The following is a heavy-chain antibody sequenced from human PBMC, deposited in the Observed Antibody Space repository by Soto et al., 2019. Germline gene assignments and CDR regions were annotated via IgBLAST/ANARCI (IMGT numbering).Heavy chain of an antibody. D-gene: IGHD4-4*01. CDR1: RDSVSSNSAA. CDR3: ARDYSNYDYYYYGMDV. V-gene: IGHV6-1*01. Sequence: SQTLPLTCDISRDSVSSNSAAWNWIRQSPSRGLEWLGRTYYRSKWYNDYAVSVKSRITINPDTSKNQFSLQLNSVTPEDTAVYYCARDYSNYDYYYYGMDVWGQGTTVTVSS. CDR2: TYYRSKWYN. J-gene: IGHJ6*02.